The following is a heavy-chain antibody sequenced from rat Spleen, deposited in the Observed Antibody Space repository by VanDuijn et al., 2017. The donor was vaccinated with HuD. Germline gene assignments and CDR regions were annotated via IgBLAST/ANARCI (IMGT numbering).Heavy chain of an antibody. CDR3: ARLTIGS. J-gene: IGHJ2*01. CDR1: GFSLTSST. Sequence: QVQLKESGPGLVQPSQTLSLTCTVSGFSLTSSTVSWVRQPPGKGLEWISAISSGGSTYYNSALKSRLSISRDTSKSQVFLKMNSLQTEDTAMYFCARLTIGSWGQGVMVTVSS. D-gene: IGHD1-3*01. CDR2: ISSGGST. V-gene: IGHV2-6*01.